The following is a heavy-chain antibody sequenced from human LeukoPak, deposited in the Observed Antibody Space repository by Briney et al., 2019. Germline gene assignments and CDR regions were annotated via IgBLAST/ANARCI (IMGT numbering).Heavy chain of an antibody. CDR3: ARSPDILTGENFDY. J-gene: IGHJ4*02. Sequence: ASVKVSCKASGYTFSGYYMHWVRQAPGQGLEWMGWINPKSGGTNEAQKFHDRVTMTRDTSIRTAYMEVSRLRSDDTAVYYCARSPDILTGENFDYWGQGTLVTVSS. V-gene: IGHV1-2*02. CDR1: GYTFSGYY. D-gene: IGHD3-9*01. CDR2: INPKSGGT.